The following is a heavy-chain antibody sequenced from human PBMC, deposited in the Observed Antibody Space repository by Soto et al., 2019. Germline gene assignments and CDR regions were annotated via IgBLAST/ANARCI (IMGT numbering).Heavy chain of an antibody. J-gene: IGHJ5*02. CDR1: SNSITSISFH. Sequence: SDTLSLTCPLPSNSITSISFHRGWIRKPPGKGLEWIGSIYYSGSAYYSPSLKSRVTISVDTSKNQFSLRLSSVTAADTAVYYCARREREAGNDRCFDPWGQG. CDR3: ARREREAGNDRCFDP. CDR2: IYYSGSA. D-gene: IGHD6-13*01. V-gene: IGHV4-39*01.